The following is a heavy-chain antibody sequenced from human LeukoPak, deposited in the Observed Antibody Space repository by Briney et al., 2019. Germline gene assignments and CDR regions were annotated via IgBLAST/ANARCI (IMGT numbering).Heavy chain of an antibody. CDR2: IYYSDST. J-gene: IGHJ4*02. CDR1: GGSISSRSYY. D-gene: IGHD1-26*01. CDR3: ARGGTDYYFDY. V-gene: IGHV4-30-4*08. Sequence: SETLSLTCTVSGGSISSRSYYWGWIRQPPGKGLEWIGYIYYSDSTYYNPSLESRVTIAVDTSKNQFSLKLSSVTAADTAVYYCARGGTDYYFDYWGQGTLVTVSS.